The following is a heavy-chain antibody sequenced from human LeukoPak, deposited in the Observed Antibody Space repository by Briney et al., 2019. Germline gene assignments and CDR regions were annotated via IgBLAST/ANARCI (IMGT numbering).Heavy chain of an antibody. V-gene: IGHV4-59*01. CDR1: GGSISSYH. CDR2: IYYSGST. D-gene: IGHD2-21*02. Sequence: ASETLSLTCTVSGGSISSYHWSWIRQPPGKGLEWIGYIYYSGSTNYNPSLSSRLTISVDRSRNDFSLNLRSVIAADTAVYYCVRARDMAFDIWGLGTMVTVSS. CDR3: VRARDMAFDI. J-gene: IGHJ3*02.